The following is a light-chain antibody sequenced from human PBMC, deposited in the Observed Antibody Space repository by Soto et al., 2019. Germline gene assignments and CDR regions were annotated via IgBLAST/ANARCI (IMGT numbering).Light chain of an antibody. CDR1: SSDVGGYNY. CDR2: DVR. Sequence: QSAVTQPASVSGSPGQSITISCTGTSSDVGGYNYVSWYQQHPDKAPKLLIFDVRSRPSGISNRFSGSKSGNTASLTISGLHAADGADYYCISYTTSGALVFGGGTKVTVL. CDR3: ISYTTSGALV. V-gene: IGLV2-14*03. J-gene: IGLJ3*02.